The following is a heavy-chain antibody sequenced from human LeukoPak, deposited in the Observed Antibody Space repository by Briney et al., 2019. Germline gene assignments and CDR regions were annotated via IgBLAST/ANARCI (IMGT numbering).Heavy chain of an antibody. V-gene: IGHV1-18*01. CDR3: ARGDDILTGYFRGFDY. J-gene: IGHJ4*02. Sequence: ASVKVSCKASGYTFTSYGFSWVRQAPGQGLEWMGWISAYNGNTNYAQKLQGRVTMTADTSTSTAYMELRSLRSDDTALYYCARGDDILTGYFRGFDYWGQGTLVTVSS. CDR1: GYTFTSYG. D-gene: IGHD3-9*01. CDR2: ISAYNGNT.